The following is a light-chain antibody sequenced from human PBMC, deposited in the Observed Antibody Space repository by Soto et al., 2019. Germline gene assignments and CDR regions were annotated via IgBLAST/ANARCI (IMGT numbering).Light chain of an antibody. CDR1: SSDVGGYNY. J-gene: IGLJ1*01. CDR2: EVS. Sequence: HSVLTQPSSVSGSPVGSVTISCTGTSSDVGGYNYVAWYQQHPGKAPKLIIYEVSKRPSGVSNRFSGSKSGNTASLTISGLQAEEEADYSCKSYTRRSTSAFGNG. V-gene: IGLV2-14*03. CDR3: KSYTRRSTSA.